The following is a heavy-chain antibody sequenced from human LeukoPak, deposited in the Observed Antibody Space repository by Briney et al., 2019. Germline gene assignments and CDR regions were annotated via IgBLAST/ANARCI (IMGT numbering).Heavy chain of an antibody. CDR1: GFTFSSHA. D-gene: IGHD3-22*01. CDR2: ISITGGST. V-gene: IGHV3-23*01. CDR3: AREVGYYDSSGYYTNQYYYYYGMDV. J-gene: IGHJ6*02. Sequence: GGSLRLSCAASGFTFSSHAMNWVRQAPGKGLELVAIISITGGSTNYTDSVKGRLTISRDNSKNTLYLQMNSLRAENTAVYYCAREVGYYDSSGYYTNQYYYYYGMDVWGQGTTVTVSS.